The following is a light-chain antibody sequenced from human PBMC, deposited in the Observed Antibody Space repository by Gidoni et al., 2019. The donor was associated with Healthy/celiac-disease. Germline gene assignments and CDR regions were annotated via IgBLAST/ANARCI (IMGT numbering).Light chain of an antibody. CDR1: KLGEKY. V-gene: IGLV3-1*01. Sequence: SYELTQPPSVSVSPGQTASITCSGDKLGEKYACWYQQKPGQYPVLVIYQDSKRPSGIPERFSGSNSGNTATLTISGTQAMDEADYYCQAWDSSTEDVVFGGGTKLTVL. CDR2: QDS. CDR3: QAWDSSTEDVV. J-gene: IGLJ2*01.